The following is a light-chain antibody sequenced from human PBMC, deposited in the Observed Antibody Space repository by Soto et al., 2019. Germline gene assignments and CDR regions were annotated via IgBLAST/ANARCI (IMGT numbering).Light chain of an antibody. CDR2: KAS. Sequence: DIQMTQSPSTLSASVGDRVTITCRASQSISSWLAWYQQKPGKAPKLLIYKASSLESGVPSRFSGSGSGTEFTLTISSLPPDDFAAYSCQRCHSYPWTFGQGTKVEIK. V-gene: IGKV1-5*03. J-gene: IGKJ1*01. CDR3: QRCHSYPWT. CDR1: QSISSW.